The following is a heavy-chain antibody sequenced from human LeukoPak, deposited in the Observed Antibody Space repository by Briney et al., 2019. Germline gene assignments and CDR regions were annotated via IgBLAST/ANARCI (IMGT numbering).Heavy chain of an antibody. CDR2: ISGSGGST. V-gene: IGHV3-23*01. CDR1: GFTFSSYG. Sequence: GGSLRLSCAASGFTFSSYGMSWVRQAPGKGLEWVSAISGSGGSTYYADSVKGRFTISRDNSKNTLYLQMNSLRAEDTAVYYCASLKVPGHFDYWGQGTLVTLSS. J-gene: IGHJ4*02. D-gene: IGHD2/OR15-2a*01. CDR3: ASLKVPGHFDY.